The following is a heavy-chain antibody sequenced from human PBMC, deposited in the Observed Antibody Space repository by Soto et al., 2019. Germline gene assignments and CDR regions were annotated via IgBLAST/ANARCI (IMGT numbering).Heavy chain of an antibody. CDR3: ARPDPGYCSSTSCPPPYYYYGMDV. CDR1: GYTFSGYY. D-gene: IGHD2-2*01. CDR2: INPNSGGT. J-gene: IGHJ6*02. V-gene: IGHV1-2*02. Sequence: ASVKGSCKASGYTFSGYYMHWVRQAPGQGLEWMGWINPNSGGTNYAQKFQGRVTMTRDTSISTAYMELSRLRSDDTAVYYCARPDPGYCSSTSCPPPYYYYGMDVWGQGTTVTVSS.